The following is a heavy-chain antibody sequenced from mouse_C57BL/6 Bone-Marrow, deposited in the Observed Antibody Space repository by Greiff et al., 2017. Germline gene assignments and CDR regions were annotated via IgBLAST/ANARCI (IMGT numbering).Heavy chain of an antibody. J-gene: IGHJ4*01. CDR3: ARHPSGYDVPYARDY. V-gene: IGHV5-6*01. Sequence: EVQRVESGGDLVKPGGSLKLSCAASGFTFSSYGMSWVRQTPDKRLEWVATISSGGSYTYYPDSVKGRFTICRDNAENTLYLQMSSLKSEDTAMYYSARHPSGYDVPYARDYWGQGTSVTVSS. CDR2: ISSGGSYT. CDR1: GFTFSSYG. D-gene: IGHD2-2*01.